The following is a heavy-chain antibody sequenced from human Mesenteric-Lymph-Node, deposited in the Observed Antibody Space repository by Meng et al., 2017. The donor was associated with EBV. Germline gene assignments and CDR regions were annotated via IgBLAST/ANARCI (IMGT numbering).Heavy chain of an antibody. V-gene: IGHV4-39*01. CDR3: ARRLHYYGSLGS. CDR1: GGAISSDN. J-gene: IGHJ4*02. CDR2: TGTS. Sequence: EWGPGLVEPSVTLSLTCTISGGAISSDNVASTRQPPGKGLEWIGDTGTSYYNPSLKNRVTISVDTSNQFSLKLSSVTAADTAVYYCARRLHYYGSLGSWGQGTLVTVSS. D-gene: IGHD3-10*01.